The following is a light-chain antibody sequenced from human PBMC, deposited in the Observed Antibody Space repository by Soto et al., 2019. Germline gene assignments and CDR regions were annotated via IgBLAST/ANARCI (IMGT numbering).Light chain of an antibody. CDR1: SSDVGGYNY. Sequence: QSVLTQPASVPGCPGQSITISCTGTSSDVGGYNYVSWYQQHPGKAPKLMIYEVSNRPSGVSNRFSGSKSGNTASLTISGLQAEDEADYYCSSFAGPVWVFGGGTKVTVL. CDR2: EVS. V-gene: IGLV2-14*01. J-gene: IGLJ3*02. CDR3: SSFAGPVWV.